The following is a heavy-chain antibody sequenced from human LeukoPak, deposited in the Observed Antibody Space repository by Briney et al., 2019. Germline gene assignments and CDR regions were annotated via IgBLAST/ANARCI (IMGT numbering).Heavy chain of an antibody. CDR2: ISSSSNTI. CDR3: ARGSEQQLLPSGVY. V-gene: IGHV3-48*01. D-gene: IGHD6-13*01. Sequence: GGSLRLSCAASGFTFSDYSMNWVRQAPGKGLEWVSYISSSSNTIYYADSVKGRFTISRDSAKNSLYLQMNSLRAEDTAVYYCARGSEQQLLPSGVYWGRGTLVTVSS. J-gene: IGHJ4*02. CDR1: GFTFSDYS.